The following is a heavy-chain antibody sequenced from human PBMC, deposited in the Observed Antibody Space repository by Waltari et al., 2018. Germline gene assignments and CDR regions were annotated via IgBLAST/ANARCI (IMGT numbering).Heavy chain of an antibody. CDR3: ARAEDSSGWYGRYFDY. V-gene: IGHV4-59*11. Sequence: QVQLQESGPGLVKPSETLSLTCTVSGGSISSHYWSWIRQPPGKGLEWIGYIYYSGSTNYNPSLKSRVTISVDTSKNQFSRKLSSVTAADTAVYYCARAEDSSGWYGRYFDYWGQGTLVTVSS. CDR2: IYYSGST. J-gene: IGHJ4*02. D-gene: IGHD6-19*01. CDR1: GGSISSHY.